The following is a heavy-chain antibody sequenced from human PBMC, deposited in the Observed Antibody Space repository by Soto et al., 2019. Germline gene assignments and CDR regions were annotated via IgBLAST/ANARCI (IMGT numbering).Heavy chain of an antibody. CDR2: LWSYWSTGTNE. J-gene: IGHJ4*02. V-gene: IGHV3-33*01. D-gene: IGHD3-16*01. CDR3: ARVGGSYYFDH. CDR1: GFTFSSYG. Sequence: PGGSLRLSCAASGFTFSSYGMHWVRQAPGKGLEWAAVLWSYWSTGTNEYYADSVKGRFTISRDNSKNMLYLQMNSLRGEDTAVYYCARVGGSYYFDHWGQGTLVTVSS.